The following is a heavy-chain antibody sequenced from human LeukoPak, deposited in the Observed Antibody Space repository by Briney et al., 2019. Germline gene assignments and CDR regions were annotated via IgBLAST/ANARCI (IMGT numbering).Heavy chain of an antibody. CDR3: ANLCGGDCYWGYFDY. D-gene: IGHD2-21*02. CDR2: VYYSGTT. J-gene: IGHJ4*02. CDR1: GVPISNYY. Sequence: SETLSLTCTVSGVPISNYYWNWIRQSPGKGLEWIGYVYYSGTTDYNPSLQSRVTISVDMSKNQFSLELSSVTAADTAVYYCANLCGGDCYWGYFDYWGQGTLVTVSS. V-gene: IGHV4-59*01.